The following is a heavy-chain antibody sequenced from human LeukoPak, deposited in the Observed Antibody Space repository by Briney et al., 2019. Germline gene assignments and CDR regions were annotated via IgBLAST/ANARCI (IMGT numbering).Heavy chain of an antibody. D-gene: IGHD3-22*01. V-gene: IGHV1-2*02. J-gene: IGHJ4*02. CDR2: INPNSVGT. CDR1: GDTFTGYY. Sequence: PLKVSCKASGDTFTGYYMHWVRQAPGQGLEWMGGINPNSVGTHYAQKFQGRVTMARDTSNSTAYMELSRLRPDDTAVYYCARGLLSYYYDSSGYYCGVVPEPFDYWGQGNLVTVSS. CDR3: ARGLLSYYYDSSGYYCGVVPEPFDY.